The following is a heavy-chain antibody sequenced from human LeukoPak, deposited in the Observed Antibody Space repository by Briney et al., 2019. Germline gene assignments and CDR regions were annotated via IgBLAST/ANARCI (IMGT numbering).Heavy chain of an antibody. CDR3: AGDYYDSSGYYFGY. D-gene: IGHD3-22*01. CDR2: IITILGIA. Sequence: SVKLSCKASGGTFTSYTISWVRQAPGQGLEWMGRIITILGIANYAQKFQGRVTITTDESTSTAYMELSSLRSEDTAVYYCAGDYYDSSGYYFGYWGQGTLVTVSS. J-gene: IGHJ4*02. CDR1: GGTFTSYT. V-gene: IGHV1-69*16.